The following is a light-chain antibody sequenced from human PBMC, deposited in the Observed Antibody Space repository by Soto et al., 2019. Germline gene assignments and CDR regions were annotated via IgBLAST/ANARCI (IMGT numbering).Light chain of an antibody. J-gene: IGLJ3*02. CDR2: EVT. V-gene: IGLV2-23*02. CDR1: SSDIGIYNL. CDR3: CSYVGSNTLV. Sequence: QSALTQAASVSGSPGQSITISCTGTSSDIGIYNLVSWYRQYSGKAPELLIYEVTKRPSGVSNRFSGSKSGNTASLTISGLQAEDEDDYYCCSYVGSNTLVFGGGTKLTVL.